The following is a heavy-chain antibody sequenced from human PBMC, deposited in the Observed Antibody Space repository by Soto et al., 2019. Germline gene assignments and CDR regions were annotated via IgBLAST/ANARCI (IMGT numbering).Heavy chain of an antibody. Sequence: QVQLVQSGAEVKKPGSSVKVSCKASGGTFSSYAISWVRQAPGQGLEWMGEIIPIFGTANYAQKFQGRVTITAXXSXSXASRELSSLRSEDTAVYYCARDRGPSSGYYPYWFDPWGQGPLVTVSS. CDR1: GGTFSSYA. CDR3: ARDRGPSSGYYPYWFDP. D-gene: IGHD3-22*01. V-gene: IGHV1-69*12. CDR2: IIPIFGTA. J-gene: IGHJ5*02.